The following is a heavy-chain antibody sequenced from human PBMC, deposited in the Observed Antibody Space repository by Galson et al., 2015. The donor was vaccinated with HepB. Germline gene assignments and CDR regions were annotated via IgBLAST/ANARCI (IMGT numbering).Heavy chain of an antibody. CDR3: ALGGTSWRPFDY. CDR1: GFTFSSYA. V-gene: IGHV3-23*01. D-gene: IGHD2-2*01. Sequence: SLRLSCAASGFTFSSYAMSWVRQAPGRGLEWVSAISGSGGSTYYADSVKGRFTISRDNSKNTLYLQMNSLRAEDTAVYYCALGGTSWRPFDYWGQGTLVTVSS. CDR2: ISGSGGST. J-gene: IGHJ4*02.